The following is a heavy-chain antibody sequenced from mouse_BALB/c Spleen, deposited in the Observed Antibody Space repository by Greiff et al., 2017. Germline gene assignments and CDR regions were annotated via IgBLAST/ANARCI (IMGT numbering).Heavy chain of an antibody. CDR3: ANYYGSSSLGYFDV. CDR1: GYTFTSYW. Sequence: QVQLQQPGAELVKRGASVKLSCKASGYTFTSYWMHWVKQRPGQGLEWIGEINPSNGRTNYNEKFKSKATLTVDKSSSTAYMQLSSLTSEDSAVYYCANYYGSSSLGYFDVWGAGTTVTVSS. D-gene: IGHD1-1*01. CDR2: INPSNGRT. J-gene: IGHJ1*01. V-gene: IGHV1S81*02.